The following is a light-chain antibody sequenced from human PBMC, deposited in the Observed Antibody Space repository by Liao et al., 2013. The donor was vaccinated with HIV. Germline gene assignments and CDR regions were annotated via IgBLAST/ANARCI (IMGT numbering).Light chain of an antibody. CDR2: DDS. J-gene: IGLJ1*01. CDR3: QVWDSSTSFV. Sequence: SYELTQPPSVSVAAGKTATITCGGNNIGSKSVHWYQQRPGQAPVLVISDDSDRPSGIPERFSGSNSGNTATLTISGTQAMDEADYYCQVWDSSTSFVFGTGTKVTVL. CDR1: NIGSKS. V-gene: IGLV3-21*01.